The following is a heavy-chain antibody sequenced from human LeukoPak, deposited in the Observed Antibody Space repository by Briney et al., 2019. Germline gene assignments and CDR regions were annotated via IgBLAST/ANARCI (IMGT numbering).Heavy chain of an antibody. CDR1: GFTFNSYG. V-gene: IGHV3-30*02. CDR2: IHYSGTNK. Sequence: PGESLRLSCAASGFTFNSYGMHWVRLAPGKGLEWMAFIHYSGTNKYYADSVKGRFTISRDNSKNTLFLQMNSLRPEDTAVYYCAKAYGNYGFWSGLFDQWGQGNLVTVSS. J-gene: IGHJ4*02. D-gene: IGHD3-3*01. CDR3: AKAYGNYGFWSGLFDQ.